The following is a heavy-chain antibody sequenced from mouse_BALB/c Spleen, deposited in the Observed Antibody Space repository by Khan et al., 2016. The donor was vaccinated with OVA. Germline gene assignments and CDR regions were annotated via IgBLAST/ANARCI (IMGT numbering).Heavy chain of an antibody. D-gene: IGHD2-10*01. Sequence: VQLQESGPGLVTPSQSLSITCTISAFSFPNYGIHGVRQPPGKGLEWLVVIWSVGSTSYNSALKSRLSISRDNSKSQVFLRMNSLQTDDTAMYYCARQPYFHYYIMDYWGQGTSVIVSS. J-gene: IGHJ4*01. CDR2: IWSVGST. V-gene: IGHV2-6-1*01. CDR3: ARQPYFHYYIMDY. CDR1: AFSFPNYG.